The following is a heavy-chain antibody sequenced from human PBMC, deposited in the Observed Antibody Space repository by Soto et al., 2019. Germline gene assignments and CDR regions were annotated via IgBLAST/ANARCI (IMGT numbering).Heavy chain of an antibody. CDR2: IYYSGST. J-gene: IGHJ6*03. CDR1: GGSISSSSYY. CDR3: ARHRINDYGDYRGYYYYMDV. Sequence: SETLSLTCTVSGGSISSSSYYWGWIRQPPGKGLEWIGSIYYSGSTYYNPSLKSRVTISVDTSKNQFSLKLSSVTAADTAVYYCARHRINDYGDYRGYYYYMDVWGKGTTVTVS. V-gene: IGHV4-39*01. D-gene: IGHD4-17*01.